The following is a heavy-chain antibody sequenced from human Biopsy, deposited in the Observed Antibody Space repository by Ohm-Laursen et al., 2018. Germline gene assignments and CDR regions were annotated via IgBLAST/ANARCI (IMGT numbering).Heavy chain of an antibody. V-gene: IGHV1-69*06. J-gene: IGHJ1*01. Sequence: SSVKVSCKAPGGTFSNYGVNWVRQAPGQGLEWLGGNIPILGTGNYAQKFQDRVTVAADTSTSTATMELRSLRSDDTAVYYCATKLTGYFHHWGQGTLVIVSS. CDR2: NIPILGTG. D-gene: IGHD3-9*01. CDR1: GGTFSNYG. CDR3: ATKLTGYFHH.